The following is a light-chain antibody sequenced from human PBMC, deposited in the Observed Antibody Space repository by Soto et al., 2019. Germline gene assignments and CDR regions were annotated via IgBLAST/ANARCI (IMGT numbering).Light chain of an antibody. CDR3: QHIDTFRLT. Sequence: ELVLTQSPGTLSLSPGERATLSCRASQTVNNNYLAWYQQIPGQAPRLLISGASGRATGTPDRFSGSASGTDFTLTISRLEPEDFATYYCQHIDTFRLTFGGGTKVELK. V-gene: IGKV3-20*01. CDR1: QTVNNNY. J-gene: IGKJ4*01. CDR2: GAS.